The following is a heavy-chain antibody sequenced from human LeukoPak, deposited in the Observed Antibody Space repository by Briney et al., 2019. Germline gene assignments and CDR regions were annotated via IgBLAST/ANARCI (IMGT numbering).Heavy chain of an antibody. CDR3: ARDSSLDSSGYYHNWFDP. V-gene: IGHV3-30-3*01. J-gene: IGHJ5*02. CDR1: GFTFSSYA. D-gene: IGHD3-22*01. Sequence: GGSLRLSCAASGFTFSSYAMHWVRQAPGKGLEWVAVISYDGSNKYYADSVKGRFTISRDNSKNTLYLQMNSLRAGDTAVYYCARDSSLDSSGYYHNWFDPWGQGTLVTVSS. CDR2: ISYDGSNK.